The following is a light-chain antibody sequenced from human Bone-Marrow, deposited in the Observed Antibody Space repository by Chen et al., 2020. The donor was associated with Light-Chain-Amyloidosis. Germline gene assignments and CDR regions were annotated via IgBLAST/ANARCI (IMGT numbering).Light chain of an antibody. CDR2: RDT. Sequence: SYELTQPPSVSVSPGQTARITCSGDDLPTKYAYWYQQQPGQAPVLVIHRDTERPSGFSERFSGSSSGTTATLTISGVQAEDEADYHCQSADSSGTYEVIFGGGTKRTVL. J-gene: IGLJ2*01. V-gene: IGLV3-25*03. CDR3: QSADSSGTYEVI. CDR1: DLPTKY.